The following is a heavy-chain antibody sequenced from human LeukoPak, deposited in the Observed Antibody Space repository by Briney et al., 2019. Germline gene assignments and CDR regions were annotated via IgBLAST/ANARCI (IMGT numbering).Heavy chain of an antibody. V-gene: IGHV4-59*08. CDR2: IYSSGST. Sequence: PSETLSLTCTVSGGSISAYYWSWIRQPPGKGLEWIGYIYSSGSTNYNPSLKSRVTISVDTSRNQFSLNLSSVTAADTGMYYCARHSSSSRGWFDPWGQGILVTASS. J-gene: IGHJ5*02. CDR3: ARHSSSSRGWFDP. CDR1: GGSISAYY. D-gene: IGHD6-6*01.